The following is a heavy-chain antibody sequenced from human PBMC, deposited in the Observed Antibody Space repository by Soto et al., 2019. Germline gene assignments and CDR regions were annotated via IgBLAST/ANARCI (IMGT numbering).Heavy chain of an antibody. D-gene: IGHD3-16*01. CDR1: GGSIASGNYY. CDR2: VYSSGST. J-gene: IGHJ4*02. Sequence: SETLSLTCTVSGGSIASGNYYWSWIRQHPGKGLEWIGYVYSSGSTFYNPSLKSRLIMSVDTSKNQFSLNQRSVTATDTAVYYCARHLRASFDSWGQGILVTVSS. CDR3: ARHLRASFDS. V-gene: IGHV4-31*03.